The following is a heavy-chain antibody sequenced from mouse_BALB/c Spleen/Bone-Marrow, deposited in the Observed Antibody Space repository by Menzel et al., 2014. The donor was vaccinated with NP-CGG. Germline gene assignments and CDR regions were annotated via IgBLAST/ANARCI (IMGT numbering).Heavy chain of an antibody. J-gene: IGHJ3*01. V-gene: IGHV14-3*02. Sequence: VQLQQSGAELVKPGAAVKLSCTASGFNIKDTYMHWVKQRPEQGLEWIGRIDPANGNTKYDPKFQGKATITADTSSNTAYLQLSSLTSEDTAVYYCAVYDYEGFAYWGQGTLVTVSA. D-gene: IGHD2-4*01. CDR3: AVYDYEGFAY. CDR1: GFNIKDTY. CDR2: IDPANGNT.